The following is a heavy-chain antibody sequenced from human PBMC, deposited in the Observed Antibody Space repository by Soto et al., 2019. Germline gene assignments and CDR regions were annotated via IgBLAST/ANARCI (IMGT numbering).Heavy chain of an antibody. J-gene: IGHJ4*02. CDR1: GFTFDNFA. Sequence: QVYLEESGGGVVQPGRSLRLSCAASGFTFDNFAMHWVRQAPGKGLEWVAVIWYDGSNKYDADSVKGRFSISRDNSKNTLSLQMSSLRVDDTAVYYCAKAGHGDYGWSWGQGTPVTVSS. CDR2: IWYDGSNK. CDR3: AKAGHGDYGWS. V-gene: IGHV3-33*06. D-gene: IGHD4-17*01.